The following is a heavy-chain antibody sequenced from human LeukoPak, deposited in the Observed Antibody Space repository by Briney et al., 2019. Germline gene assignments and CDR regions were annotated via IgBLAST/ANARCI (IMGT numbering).Heavy chain of an antibody. D-gene: IGHD4-17*01. J-gene: IGHJ3*02. CDR1: GGSISSGGYY. CDR3: AREGAMLTTSAAFDI. CDR2: IYYSGST. V-gene: IGHV4-31*03. Sequence: KTSQTLSLTCTVSGGSISSGGYYWSWIRQHPGKGLEWIGYIYYSGSTYYNPSLKSRVTISIDTSKNQFSLKLSSVTAADTAVYYCAREGAMLTTSAAFDIWGQGTMVTVSS.